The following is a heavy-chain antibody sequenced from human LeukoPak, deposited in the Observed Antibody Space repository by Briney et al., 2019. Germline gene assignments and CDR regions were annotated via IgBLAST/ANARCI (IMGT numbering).Heavy chain of an antibody. CDR2: ISWNIRSV. CDR1: GFTFHDYA. V-gene: IGHV3-9*01. J-gene: IGHJ6*02. Sequence: AGRSLRLSCAASGFTFHDYAMYWIRQAPGKGPEWVSGISWNIRSVGYADSVRGRFTISRDNAKNSLYLQMNSLRPEDTALYYCAKDINSMTPDGMDVWGQGTTVTVSS. D-gene: IGHD2-21*01. CDR3: AKDINSMTPDGMDV.